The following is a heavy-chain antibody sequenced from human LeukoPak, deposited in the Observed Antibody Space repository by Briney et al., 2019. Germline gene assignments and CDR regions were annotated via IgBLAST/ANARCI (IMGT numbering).Heavy chain of an antibody. CDR3: ARDPIGGIAARPAYYYYYMDV. CDR1: GGSISSGGYY. CDR2: IYYSGST. D-gene: IGHD6-6*01. J-gene: IGHJ6*03. V-gene: IGHV4-61*08. Sequence: SQTLSLTCTVSGGSISSGGYYWSWIRQPPGKGLEWIGYIYYSGSTNYNPSLKSRVTISVDTSKNQFSLKLSSVTAADTAVYYCARDPIGGIAARPAYYYYYMDVWGKGTTVTVSS.